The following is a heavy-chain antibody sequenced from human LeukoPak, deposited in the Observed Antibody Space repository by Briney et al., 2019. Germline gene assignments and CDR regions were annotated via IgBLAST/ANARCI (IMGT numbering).Heavy chain of an antibody. Sequence: SETLSLTCTVSGDSISSYSWSWLRQPPGKGLEWIGYIYYSGGTNYNPSLKSRVTISVDTSKTQFSLKLSSVTAADTAVYYCARDDLVIGGGAFDIWGQGTMVTVSS. D-gene: IGHD2-21*01. CDR3: ARDDLVIGGGAFDI. CDR1: GDSISSYS. V-gene: IGHV4-59*01. J-gene: IGHJ3*02. CDR2: IYYSGGT.